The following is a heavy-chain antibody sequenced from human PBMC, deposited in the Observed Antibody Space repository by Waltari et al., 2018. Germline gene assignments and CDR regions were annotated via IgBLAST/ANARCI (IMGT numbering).Heavy chain of an antibody. D-gene: IGHD3-10*01. CDR3: ARVSMVRGINYYYYMDV. Sequence: QVQLVQSGAEVKKPGDSVQVSCKASGYTFTVYSIHWVRQAPGQGLEWMGWINPNNGDTNYAQKFQGRVTMTRDTSISTAFMELTGLRSDDTAVYYCARVSMVRGINYYYYMDVWGKGTTVSVSS. CDR1: GYTFTVYS. CDR2: INPNNGDT. V-gene: IGHV1-2*02. J-gene: IGHJ6*03.